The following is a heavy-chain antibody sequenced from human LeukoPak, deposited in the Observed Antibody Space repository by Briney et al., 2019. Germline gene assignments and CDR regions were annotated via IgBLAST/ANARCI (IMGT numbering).Heavy chain of an antibody. CDR3: ARRAAAGTWLLYYGMDV. CDR1: GCSFTSYW. CDR2: IDPSDSYT. Sequence: HGESLKISCKGSGCSFTSYWISWVRQMPGKGLEWMGRIDPSDSYTNYSPSFQGHVTISADKSISTAYLQWSSLKASDTAMYYCARRAAAGTWLLYYGMDVWGKGTTVTVSS. J-gene: IGHJ6*04. D-gene: IGHD6-13*01. V-gene: IGHV5-10-1*01.